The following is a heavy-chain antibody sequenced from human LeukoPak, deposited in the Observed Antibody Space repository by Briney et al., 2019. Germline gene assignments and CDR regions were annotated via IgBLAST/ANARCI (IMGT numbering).Heavy chain of an antibody. V-gene: IGHV3-23*01. Sequence: QPGGSLRLSCAASGFTFSSYAMSWVRQAPGKGLDWVSAISGTGGSTYYADSVKGRITISRDNSENTLYLQMNTLRAEDTAVYYCARDKVGDHYFDYWGQGTLVTVSS. CDR3: ARDKVGDHYFDY. D-gene: IGHD1-26*01. CDR2: ISGTGGST. J-gene: IGHJ4*02. CDR1: GFTFSSYA.